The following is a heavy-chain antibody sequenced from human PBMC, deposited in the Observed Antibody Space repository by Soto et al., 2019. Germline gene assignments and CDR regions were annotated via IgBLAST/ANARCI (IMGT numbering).Heavy chain of an antibody. CDR1: GFTFSGSA. Sequence: EVQLVESGGGLVQPGGSLKLSCAASGFTFSGSAMQWVRQASGKGLEWVGRIRSKANSYATEYGASVKGRFTISRDDSKNTAYLQMNSLKTEDTAVYYCTVEGSGSNRYWGQGTLVTVSS. D-gene: IGHD3-10*01. J-gene: IGHJ4*02. V-gene: IGHV3-73*01. CDR3: TVEGSGSNRY. CDR2: IRSKANSYAT.